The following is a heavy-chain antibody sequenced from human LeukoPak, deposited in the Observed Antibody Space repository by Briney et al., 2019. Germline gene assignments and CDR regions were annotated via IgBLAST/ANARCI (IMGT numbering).Heavy chain of an antibody. CDR1: GFTFDDYA. Sequence: PGRSLRLSCAASGFTFDDYAMHWVRQAPGKGLEWVSGISWNSGSIGYADSVKGRFTISRDNAKNSLYLQMNSLRAEDMALYYCAKDTAATMVRGVISHAFDIWGQGTMVTVSS. CDR3: AKDTAATMVRGVISHAFDI. D-gene: IGHD3-10*01. J-gene: IGHJ3*02. V-gene: IGHV3-9*03. CDR2: ISWNSGSI.